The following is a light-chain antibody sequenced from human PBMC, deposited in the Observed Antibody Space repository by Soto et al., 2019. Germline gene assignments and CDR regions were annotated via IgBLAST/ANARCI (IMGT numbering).Light chain of an antibody. J-gene: IGLJ1*01. Sequence: QSVLTQPASVSGSPGQSITISCTGTSSDVGGYNFVSWYQQYPGTAPKVVIYEVNNRPSGVSDRFSGSKSGNTASLTISGLQSEDEGHYYCATWDDSLDVHVFGTGTKVTVL. V-gene: IGLV2-14*01. CDR3: ATWDDSLDVHV. CDR2: EVN. CDR1: SSDVGGYNF.